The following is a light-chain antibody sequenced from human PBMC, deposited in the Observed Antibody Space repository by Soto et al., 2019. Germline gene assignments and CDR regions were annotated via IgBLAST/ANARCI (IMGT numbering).Light chain of an antibody. CDR1: QGIRND. CDR3: LQKYFYPFT. CDR2: AAS. V-gene: IGKV1-6*01. Sequence: AIQMTQSPSSLSASVGDRVTITCRASQGIRNDLDWFQQKPGKAPKLLIYAASNLQSRVPARFSGSGSGTDFTLTISSLQPEDFATYYCLQKYFYPFTFGPGTKLDIK. J-gene: IGKJ3*01.